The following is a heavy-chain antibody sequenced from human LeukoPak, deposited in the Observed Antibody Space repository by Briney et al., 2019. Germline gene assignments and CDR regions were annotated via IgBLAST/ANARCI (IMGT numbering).Heavy chain of an antibody. CDR1: GFTFSSYG. CDR2: INGNGGST. J-gene: IGHJ4*02. CDR3: ARGGAAAGTRGNDF. V-gene: IGHV3-64*01. Sequence: GGSQRLSCAASGFTFSSYGMHWVRQAPGKGLEYVSAINGNGGSTYYANSVKGRFTISRDNSKNTLYLQMGSLRAEDMAVYYCARGGAAAGTRGNDFWGQGTLVTVSP. D-gene: IGHD6-13*01.